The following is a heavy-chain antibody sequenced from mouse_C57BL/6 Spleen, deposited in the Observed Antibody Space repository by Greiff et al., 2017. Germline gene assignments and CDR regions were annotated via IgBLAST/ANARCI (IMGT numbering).Heavy chain of an antibody. D-gene: IGHD2-3*01. V-gene: IGHV1-47*01. CDR3: ASGIYDGYYVSYYFDY. CDR1: GYTFTTYP. CDR2: FHPYNDDT. J-gene: IGHJ2*01. Sequence: VQLQQSGAELVKPGASVKMSCKASGYTFTTYPIEWMKQNHGKSLEWIGNFHPYNDDTTYNEKFKGKATLTVEKSSSTFYLELSRLTSDDSSVYYCASGIYDGYYVSYYFDYWGQGTTLTVSS.